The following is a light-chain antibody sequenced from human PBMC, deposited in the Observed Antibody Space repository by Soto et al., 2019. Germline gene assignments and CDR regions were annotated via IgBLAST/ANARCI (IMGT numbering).Light chain of an antibody. J-gene: IGKJ4*01. CDR3: QQSQSTPLT. CDR1: QSISSY. V-gene: IGKV1-39*01. Sequence: DIQMTQSPSSLSASVGDRVTITCRASQSISSYLNWYQEKPGKAPKLLIYAASSLQSGVPSRFSGSRSGTDFTLTISSLQPEDFATYYCQQSQSTPLTFGGGTKVEIK. CDR2: AAS.